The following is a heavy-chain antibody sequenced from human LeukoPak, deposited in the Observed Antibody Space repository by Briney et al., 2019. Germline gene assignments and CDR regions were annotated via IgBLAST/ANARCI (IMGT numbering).Heavy chain of an antibody. D-gene: IGHD4-23*01. CDR1: GFTFSSYA. J-gene: IGHJ4*02. Sequence: GGSLRLSCAASGFTFSSYAMSWVRQAPGKGLEWVSAISGSGGSTYYADSVKGRITISRDNSKNTLYLQMNSLRAEDKAVDYCTKDRGPGTVVKPNRIDYWGQGTLVTVSS. CDR2: ISGSGGST. V-gene: IGHV3-23*01. CDR3: TKDRGPGTVVKPNRIDY.